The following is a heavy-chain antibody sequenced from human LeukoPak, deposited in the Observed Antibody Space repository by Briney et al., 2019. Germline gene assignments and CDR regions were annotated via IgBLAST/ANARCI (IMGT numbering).Heavy chain of an antibody. CDR1: GYTFTGYY. D-gene: IGHD4-23*01. J-gene: IGHJ3*02. CDR2: INPNSGGT. Sequence: GASVKVSCKASGYTFTGYYMHWVRQAPGQGLEWMGWINPNSGGTNYAQKFQGWVTMTRDTSICTAYMELSRLRSDDTAVYYCASGSPTVGDAFDIWGQGTMVTVSS. V-gene: IGHV1-2*04. CDR3: ASGSPTVGDAFDI.